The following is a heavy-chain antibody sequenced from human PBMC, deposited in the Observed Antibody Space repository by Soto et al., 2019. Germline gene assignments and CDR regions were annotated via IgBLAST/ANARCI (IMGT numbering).Heavy chain of an antibody. CDR1: GRSMSGYY. Sequence: SETLSLTCTVSGRSMSGYYWSWIRQPAGERLEWIGRIYTSGTTDFNPSLKGRVTMSVDTSKNQFSLKLTSVTAADTALYYCAREDYYDTGYYVVWGQGTQVTV. CDR2: IYTSGTT. CDR3: AREDYYDTGYYVV. J-gene: IGHJ4*02. D-gene: IGHD3-9*01. V-gene: IGHV4-4*07.